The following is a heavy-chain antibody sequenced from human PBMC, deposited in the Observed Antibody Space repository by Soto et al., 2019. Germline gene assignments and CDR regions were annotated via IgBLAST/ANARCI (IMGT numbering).Heavy chain of an antibody. CDR3: ARGKLRDGYISPTFFDY. V-gene: IGHV1-3*01. CDR1: GYTFTSYA. D-gene: IGHD5-12*01. J-gene: IGHJ4*02. CDR2: INAGNGNT. Sequence: SVKVSCQASGYTFTSYAMHWVRQAPVQRLEWMGWINAGNGNTKYSQKFQGRVTITRDTSASTAYMELSSLRSEDTAVYYCARGKLRDGYISPTFFDYWGQGTLVTVSS.